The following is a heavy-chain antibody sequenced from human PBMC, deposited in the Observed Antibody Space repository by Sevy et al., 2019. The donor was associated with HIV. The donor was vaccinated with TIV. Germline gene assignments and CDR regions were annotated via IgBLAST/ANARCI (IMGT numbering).Heavy chain of an antibody. CDR1: GFTFSSYW. CDR2: INSDGSST. CDR3: AREVLLNWFDP. J-gene: IGHJ5*02. V-gene: IGHV3-74*01. Sequence: GGSLRLSCAASGFTFSSYWMHWVRQAPGKGLVWVSRINSDGSSTSYADSVKGRFTISRDNAEKTLYLQMNSLRAEDTAVYYCAREVLLNWFDPWGQGTLVTVSS. D-gene: IGHD3-10*01.